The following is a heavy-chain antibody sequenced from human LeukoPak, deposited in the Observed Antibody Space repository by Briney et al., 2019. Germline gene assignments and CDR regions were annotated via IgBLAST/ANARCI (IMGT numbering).Heavy chain of an antibody. D-gene: IGHD5-18*01. CDR3: ARGTDYGYNY. Sequence: PSETLSLTCAVYGGSFSGYYWSWIRQPPGKGLEWIGEINHSGSTNYNPSLKSRVTISVDTSKNQFSLKLSSVTAADTAVYYCARGTDYGYNYWGQGTLVTVSS. V-gene: IGHV4-34*01. J-gene: IGHJ4*02. CDR2: INHSGST. CDR1: GGSFSGYY.